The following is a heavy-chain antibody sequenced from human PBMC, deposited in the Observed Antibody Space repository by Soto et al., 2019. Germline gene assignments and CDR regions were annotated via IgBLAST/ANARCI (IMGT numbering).Heavy chain of an antibody. D-gene: IGHD2-2*01. CDR3: EREFRDIVAVPAAMFDY. Sequence: GGSRRPSCAASGFTFTSYAMHWVRQAPGKGLEWVAVISYDGSNKYYAYSVKGRFTISRDSSTNTLSLQMNSLRAEDEAVYFCEREFRDIVAVPAAMFDYWGQGTLVTVSS. J-gene: IGHJ4*02. CDR1: GFTFTSYA. CDR2: ISYDGSNK. V-gene: IGHV3-30*04.